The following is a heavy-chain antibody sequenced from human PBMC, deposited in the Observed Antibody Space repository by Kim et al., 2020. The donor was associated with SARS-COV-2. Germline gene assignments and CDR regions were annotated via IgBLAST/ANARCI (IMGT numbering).Heavy chain of an antibody. J-gene: IGHJ4*02. Sequence: GGSLRLSCAASGFSINSDYMTWVRQAPGKGLQWVACIHGGDNTKYADSVRGRFTVSRDTSKNMVYLQMNSLRAEDTAVYYCARDPSDGLGALFTLWGQGTLVTVSS. V-gene: IGHV3-53*01. CDR3: ARDPSDGLGALFTL. CDR2: IHGGDNT. D-gene: IGHD1-26*01. CDR1: GFSINSDY.